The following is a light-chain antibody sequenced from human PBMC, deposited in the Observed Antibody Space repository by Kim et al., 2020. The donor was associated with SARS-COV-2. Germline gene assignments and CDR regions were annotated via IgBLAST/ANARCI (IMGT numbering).Light chain of an antibody. CDR3: NSRDSSGNHLV. J-gene: IGLJ3*02. CDR1: SLRSYY. CDR2: GKN. V-gene: IGLV3-19*01. Sequence: LGQTVRISCQGDSLRSYYASWYQQKPGQAPVLVIYGKNNRPSGIPDRFSGTSSGNTASLTITGAQAEDEADYYCNSRDSSGNHLVFGGGTKLTVL.